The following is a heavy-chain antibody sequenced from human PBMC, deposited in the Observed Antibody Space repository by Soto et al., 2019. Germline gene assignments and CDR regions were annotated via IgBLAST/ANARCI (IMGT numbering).Heavy chain of an antibody. Sequence: QVQLQESGPGLVKPSQTLSLTCTVSGDSISSGGYYWSWIRQHPGKGLEWIGYIYYSGSTYYNPSLKSRVTIAVDTSKNQFSLRLSSVTAADTAVYYCARVDFGLRSAFDIWGQGTMVTVS. CDR1: GDSISSGGYY. J-gene: IGHJ3*02. D-gene: IGHD4-17*01. CDR2: IYYSGST. CDR3: ARVDFGLRSAFDI. V-gene: IGHV4-31*03.